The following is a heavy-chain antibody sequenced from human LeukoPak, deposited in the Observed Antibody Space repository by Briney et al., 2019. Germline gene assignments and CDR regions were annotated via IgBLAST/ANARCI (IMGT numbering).Heavy chain of an antibody. J-gene: IGHJ3*02. Sequence: ASVKVSCKASGYTFTSYDINWVRQATGQGLEWMGWMNPNSDNTGYAQKFQGRVTMTRNTSISTAYMELSSLRSEDTAVYYCASLGGIDFVSSWRDAFDIWGQGTMVTVSS. CDR2: MNPNSDNT. V-gene: IGHV1-8*01. CDR3: ASLGGIDFVSSWRDAFDI. D-gene: IGHD6-13*01. CDR1: GYTFTSYD.